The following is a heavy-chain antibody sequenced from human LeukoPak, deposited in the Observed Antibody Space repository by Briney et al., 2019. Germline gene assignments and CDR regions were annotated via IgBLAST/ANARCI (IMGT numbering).Heavy chain of an antibody. V-gene: IGHV3-33*01. Sequence: GGSLRLSCVASGFTFSNYGMHWVRQAPGKGLEWVAFIWYDGSNKYYADSVKGRFTISRDTSKDTLYLQINNLRAEDTAVYYCARDGPTYRDGLDVWGQGTTVTISS. CDR2: IWYDGSNK. CDR1: GFTFSNYG. J-gene: IGHJ6*02. CDR3: ARDGPTYRDGLDV. D-gene: IGHD5-18*01.